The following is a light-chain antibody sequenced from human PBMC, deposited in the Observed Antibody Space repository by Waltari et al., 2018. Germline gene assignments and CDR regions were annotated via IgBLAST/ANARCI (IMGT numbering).Light chain of an antibody. Sequence: ELLLTQSPGTLSLSPGERATLSCRASQSIGTYLVWYQQKPGQAPRLLMYEASRRATVIPDRFSGSGSGTDFSLTISRLEPEDFAVYYCQNHERLPATFGQGTKVEIK. CDR2: EAS. J-gene: IGKJ1*01. CDR1: QSIGTY. V-gene: IGKV3-20*01. CDR3: QNHERLPAT.